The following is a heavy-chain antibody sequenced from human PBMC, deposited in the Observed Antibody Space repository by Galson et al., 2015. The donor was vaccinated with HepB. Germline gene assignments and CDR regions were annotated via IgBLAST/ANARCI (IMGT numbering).Heavy chain of an antibody. CDR1: GFTFNNFW. V-gene: IGHV3-7*03. CDR3: VRGVDI. CDR2: IKQDGSET. Sequence: SLRLSCAASGFTFNNFWMNWVRQAPGKGLECVANIKQDGSETYYADSVRGRFTVSRDNAKNSLYLQMNSLRVEDTAVYYCVRGVDIWGQGTLVTVSS. J-gene: IGHJ4*02.